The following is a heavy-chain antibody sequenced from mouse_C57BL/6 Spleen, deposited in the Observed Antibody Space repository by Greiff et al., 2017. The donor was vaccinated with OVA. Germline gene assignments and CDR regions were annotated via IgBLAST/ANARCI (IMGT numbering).Heavy chain of an antibody. CDR3: ARSGGGDYAMDY. V-gene: IGHV1-4*01. CDR1: GYTFTSYT. CDR2: INPSSGYT. D-gene: IGHD3-1*01. J-gene: IGHJ4*01. Sequence: QVQLQQSGAELARPGASVKMSCKASGYTFTSYTMHWVKQRPGQGLEWIGYINPSSGYTKYNQKFKDKATLTADKSSSTAYMQLSSLTSEDSAVYYCARSGGGDYAMDYWGQGTSVTVSS.